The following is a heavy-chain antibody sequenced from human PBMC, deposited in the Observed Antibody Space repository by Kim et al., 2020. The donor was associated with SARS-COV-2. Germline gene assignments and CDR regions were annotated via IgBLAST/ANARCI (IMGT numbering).Heavy chain of an antibody. D-gene: IGHD2-2*01. V-gene: IGHV1-3*01. J-gene: IGHJ4*02. CDR3: ARDIVVVPAAIIFDY. Sequence: QKFQGRVTNTRDTSASTAYMELRSLRSEDTAVYYCARDIVVVPAAIIFDYWGQGTLVTVSS.